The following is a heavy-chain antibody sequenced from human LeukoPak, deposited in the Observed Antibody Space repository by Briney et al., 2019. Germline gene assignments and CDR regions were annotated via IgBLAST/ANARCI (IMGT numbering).Heavy chain of an antibody. V-gene: IGHV6-1*01. CDR2: TYQRSKWYN. CDR1: GDSVSINSAA. Sequence: SQTLSLTCAISGDSVSINSAAWNWIRQSPSRGLEWLGRTYQRSKWYNDYAVSVKSRITVNPDISKNQFSLQLNSVTPEDTAVYYCARSPSPYSSGWYFDYWGQGTLVTVSS. D-gene: IGHD6-19*01. J-gene: IGHJ4*02. CDR3: ARSPSPYSSGWYFDY.